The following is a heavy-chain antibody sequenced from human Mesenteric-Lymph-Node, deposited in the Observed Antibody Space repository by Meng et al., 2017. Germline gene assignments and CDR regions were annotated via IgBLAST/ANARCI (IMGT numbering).Heavy chain of an antibody. D-gene: IGHD5-12*01. CDR1: GFTFSTYA. J-gene: IGHJ4*02. Sequence: EWPLVASGGRLVQPGRSLRLSCAVSGFTFSTYAMSWVRQAPGKGLAWVSTITGSGVSIYYADSVKGRFTISRDNSKNTLYLQMDSLRAEDTAVYYCAKDLATMADWGQGTLVTVSS. V-gene: IGHV3-23*04. CDR2: ITGSGVSI. CDR3: AKDLATMAD.